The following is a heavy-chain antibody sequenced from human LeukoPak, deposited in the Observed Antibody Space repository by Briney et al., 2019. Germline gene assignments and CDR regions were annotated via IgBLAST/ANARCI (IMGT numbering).Heavy chain of an antibody. D-gene: IGHD3-22*01. Sequence: SETLSLTCAVYGGSFSGYYWSWIRQPPGKGLEWIGEISHSGSTNYNPSLKSRVTISVDTSKNQFSLKLSSVTAADTAVYYCARGPDYYDSSGLYYFDYWGQRTLVTVSS. J-gene: IGHJ4*02. CDR3: ARGPDYYDSSGLYYFDY. CDR1: GGSFSGYY. CDR2: ISHSGST. V-gene: IGHV4-34*01.